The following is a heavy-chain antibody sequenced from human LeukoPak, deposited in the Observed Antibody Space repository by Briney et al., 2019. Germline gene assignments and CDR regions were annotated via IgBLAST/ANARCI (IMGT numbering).Heavy chain of an antibody. D-gene: IGHD5-12*01. J-gene: IGHJ4*02. V-gene: IGHV4-39*01. CDR2: IYYSGNT. CDR1: GGSISSRSYY. CDR3: ARVRVATRNYFDY. Sequence: SETLSLTCIVSGGSISSRSYYWGWIRQPPGKGLEWIGSIYYSGNTYYNPSLKSRVTISVDTSKNQFSLKLSTVTAADTAVYYCARVRVATRNYFDYWGQGTLVTVSS.